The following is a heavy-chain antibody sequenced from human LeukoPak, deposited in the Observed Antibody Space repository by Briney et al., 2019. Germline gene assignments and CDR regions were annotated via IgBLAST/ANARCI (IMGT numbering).Heavy chain of an antibody. CDR2: IYYSGST. CDR1: GGSISSSSYY. D-gene: IGHD5-12*01. V-gene: IGHV4-39*02. J-gene: IGHJ5*02. CDR3: ARDVDIVATIQFDP. Sequence: SETLSLTCTVSGGSISSSSYYWGWIRQPPGKGLEWIGSIYYSGSTYYNPSLKSRVTISVDTSKNQFSLKLSSVTAADTAVYYCARDVDIVATIQFDPWGQGTLVTVSS.